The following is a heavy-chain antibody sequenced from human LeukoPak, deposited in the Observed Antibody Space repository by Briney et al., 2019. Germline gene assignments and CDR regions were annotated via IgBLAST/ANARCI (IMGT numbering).Heavy chain of an antibody. CDR1: GFTFSSYG. CDR3: AKPLYGISSPSPNRHYYYGMDV. CDR2: ISYDGSNK. Sequence: GGSLRLSCAASGFTFSSYGMHWVRQAPGKGLEWVAVISYDGSNKYYADSVKGRFTISRDNSKNTLYLQMNSLRAEDTAVYYCAKPLYGISSPSPNRHYYYGMDVWGKGTTVTVSS. V-gene: IGHV3-30*18. J-gene: IGHJ6*04. D-gene: IGHD6-13*01.